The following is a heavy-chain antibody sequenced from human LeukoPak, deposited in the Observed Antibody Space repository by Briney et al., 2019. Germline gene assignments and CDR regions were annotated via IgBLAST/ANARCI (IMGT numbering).Heavy chain of an antibody. Sequence: GRSLRPSCAASAFTSSVYEMDWVRQAPGEGLGWVSYISSSGSTIYHADSVKGRFTISRDNAENSLYLQMSSLRAEPTDVYYCVPRPTIEPYWGQETLLTV. CDR1: AFTSSVYE. CDR3: VPRPTIEPY. D-gene: IGHD1-14*01. V-gene: IGHV3-48*03. J-gene: IGHJ4*02. CDR2: ISSSGSTI.